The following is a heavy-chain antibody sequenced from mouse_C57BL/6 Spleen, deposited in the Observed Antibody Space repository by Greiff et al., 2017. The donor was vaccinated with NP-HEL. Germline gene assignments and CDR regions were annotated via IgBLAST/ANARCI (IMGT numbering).Heavy chain of an antibody. CDR2: IDPSDSYT. Sequence: QVQLQQPGAELVKPGASVKLSCKASGYTFTSYWMQWVKQRPGQGLEWIGEIDPSDSYTNYNQKFKGKATLTVDTSSSTAYMQLSSLTSEDSAVYYCARGGGNYGGYFDYWGQGTTLTVSS. CDR1: GYTFTSYW. J-gene: IGHJ2*01. V-gene: IGHV1-50*01. D-gene: IGHD2-1*01. CDR3: ARGGGNYGGYFDY.